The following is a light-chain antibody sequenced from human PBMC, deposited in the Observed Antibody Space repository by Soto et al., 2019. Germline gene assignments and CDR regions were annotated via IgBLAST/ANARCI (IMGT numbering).Light chain of an antibody. J-gene: IGLJ2*01. CDR3: SSYTGSTTVVV. CDR2: DVN. Sequence: QSALTQPPSVSGSPGQSVTISCTGTSSDVGRYNHVSWYQQPPGTAPKLMIYDVNNRPSGVPDRFSGSKSGNTASLTISGLQAEDEAEYYCSSYTGSTTVVVFGGGTKLTVL. CDR1: SSDVGRYNH. V-gene: IGLV2-18*02.